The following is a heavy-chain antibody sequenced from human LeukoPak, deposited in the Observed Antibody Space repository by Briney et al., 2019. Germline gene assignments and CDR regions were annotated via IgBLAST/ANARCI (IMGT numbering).Heavy chain of an antibody. Sequence: SQTLSPTPAVYVGSPCGFYWTSIPEPPGNGREWIGEINHNGSTNYNPSLKSRVTISVDTSKNQFSLKLSSVTAADTAVYYCASIYWSGSYYHSYYYGMDVWGQGATVTVSS. CDR1: VGSPCGFY. CDR3: ASIYWSGSYYHSYYYGMDV. J-gene: IGHJ6*02. D-gene: IGHD3-10*01. V-gene: IGHV4-34*01. CDR2: INHNGST.